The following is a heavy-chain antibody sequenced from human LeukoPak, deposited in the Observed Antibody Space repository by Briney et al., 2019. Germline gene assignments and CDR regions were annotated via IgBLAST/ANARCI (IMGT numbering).Heavy chain of an antibody. CDR1: GGSFSGYY. Sequence: SETLSLTCAVYGGSFSGYYWRWIRQPPGKGLEWIGEINHSGSTNYNPSLKRRVTISVDTSKNQFSLKLSSVTAADTAVYYCARLTGYSNYGRFDYWGQGTLVGVSS. D-gene: IGHD4-11*01. J-gene: IGHJ4*02. CDR2: INHSGST. V-gene: IGHV4-34*01. CDR3: ARLTGYSNYGRFDY.